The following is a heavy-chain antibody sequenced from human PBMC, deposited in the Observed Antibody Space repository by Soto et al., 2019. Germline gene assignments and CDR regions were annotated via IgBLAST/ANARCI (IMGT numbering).Heavy chain of an antibody. Sequence: SETLSLTCTVSGGSISSAAYCWSWIRQSPDKGLEWIGHIYDGGTTYSSPSLKGRVTISADTSETQFSLKLNSVSAADTAVYYCARGPPHHYWGQGTLVTVSS. CDR1: GGSISSAAYC. CDR3: ARGPPHHY. V-gene: IGHV4-30-4*01. J-gene: IGHJ4*02. CDR2: IYDGGTT.